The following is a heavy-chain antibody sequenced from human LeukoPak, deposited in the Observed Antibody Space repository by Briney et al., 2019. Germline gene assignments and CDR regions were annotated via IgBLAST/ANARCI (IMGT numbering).Heavy chain of an antibody. CDR1: GGSISSNY. J-gene: IGHJ4*02. D-gene: IGHD3-22*01. CDR3: ATESMYYYDSSGYSLFDY. V-gene: IGHV4-59*01. Sequence: SETLSLTCTVSGGSISSNYWSWIRQPPGKGLEWIGHIYYSGSTNYNPSLKSRVSISIDTSKNQFSLKVTSVSAADTAVYYCATESMYYYDSSGYSLFDYWGQGTLVTVCS. CDR2: IYYSGST.